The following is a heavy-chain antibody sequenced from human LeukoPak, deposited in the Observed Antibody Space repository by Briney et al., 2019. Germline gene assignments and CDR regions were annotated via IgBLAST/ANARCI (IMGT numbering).Heavy chain of an antibody. CDR3: AKGPSGGSGHYYYYYYMDV. CDR2: ISGDGGST. CDR1: GFTFDDYA. V-gene: IGHV3-43*02. J-gene: IGHJ6*03. D-gene: IGHD3-10*01. Sequence: GGSLRLSCAASGFTFDDYAMHWVRQAPGKGLEWVSLISGDGGSTYYADSVKGRFTISRDNSKNSLYLQMNSLRTEDTALYYCAKGPSGGSGHYYYYYYMDVWGKGTTVTVSS.